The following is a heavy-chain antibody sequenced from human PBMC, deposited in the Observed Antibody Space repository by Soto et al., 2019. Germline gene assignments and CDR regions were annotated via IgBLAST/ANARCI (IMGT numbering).Heavy chain of an antibody. CDR1: GFTFSSYS. D-gene: IGHD3-22*01. J-gene: IGHJ4*02. V-gene: IGHV3-48*02. CDR2: ISSSSSTI. Sequence: HPGGSLRLSCAASGFTFSSYSMNWVRQAPGKGLEWVSYISSSSSTIYYADSVKGRFTISRDNAKNSLYLQMSSLRDEDTAVYYCATSYYYDSSGRPDYWGQGTLVTVSS. CDR3: ATSYYYDSSGRPDY.